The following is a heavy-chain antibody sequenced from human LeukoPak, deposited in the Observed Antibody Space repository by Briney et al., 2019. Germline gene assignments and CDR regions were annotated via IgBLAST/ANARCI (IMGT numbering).Heavy chain of an antibody. CDR2: IYYSGNT. Sequence: SETLSLTCAVSGGSIRNSSFYWGWIRQPPGKGLEWIGYIYYSGNTYYNPSLESRITISVDTPKNQFSLKLSSVTAADTAVYYCARDTMVRGVLRGGMDVWGQGTTVTVSS. D-gene: IGHD3-10*01. CDR1: GGSIRNSSFY. V-gene: IGHV4-30-4*08. CDR3: ARDTMVRGVLRGGMDV. J-gene: IGHJ6*02.